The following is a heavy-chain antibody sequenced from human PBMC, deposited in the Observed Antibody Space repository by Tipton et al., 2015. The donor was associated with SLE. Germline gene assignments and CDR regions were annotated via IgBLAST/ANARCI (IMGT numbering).Heavy chain of an antibody. Sequence: TLSLTCTVSGGSISSSSYYWGWIRQPPGKGLEWIGSIYYSGSTYYNPSLKSRVTISVDTSKNHFSLKLSSVTAADTAVYYCASLRFLEWLSLYYFDYWGQGTLVTVSS. J-gene: IGHJ4*02. CDR3: ASLRFLEWLSLYYFDY. D-gene: IGHD3-3*01. CDR1: GGSISSSSYY. V-gene: IGHV4-39*01. CDR2: IYYSGST.